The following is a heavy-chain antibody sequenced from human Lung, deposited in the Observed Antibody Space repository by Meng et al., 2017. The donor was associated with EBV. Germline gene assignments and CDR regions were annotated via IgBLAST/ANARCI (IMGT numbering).Heavy chain of an antibody. D-gene: IGHD3-22*01. J-gene: IGHJ4*02. CDR2: INPNSGGT. V-gene: IGHV1-2*06. CDR1: GYTFTGYY. Sequence: QGQLVQAGTEGKKPGASVQVSCKASGYTFTGYYMHWVRQAPGQGLEWMGRINPNSGGTNYAQKFQGRVTMTRDTSISTAYMELSRLRSDDTAVYYCAIGINGFYYDYWGQGTLVTVSS. CDR3: AIGINGFYYDY.